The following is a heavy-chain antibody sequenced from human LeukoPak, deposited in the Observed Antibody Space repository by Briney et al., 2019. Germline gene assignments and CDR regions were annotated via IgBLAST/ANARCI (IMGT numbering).Heavy chain of an antibody. CDR1: GGSFSRYY. D-gene: IGHD5-24*01. J-gene: IGHJ4*03. V-gene: IGHV4-34*01. CDR3: ARGATISETGYFDF. Sequence: SETLSLTCAVYGGSFSRYYWSWIRQSPGKGLEWIAEIDHRGDTNYNPSVKSRVTISVDTSKNQFSLKMRSLSGADTALYYCARGATISETGYFDFWGQGTLVTVSS. CDR2: IDHRGDT.